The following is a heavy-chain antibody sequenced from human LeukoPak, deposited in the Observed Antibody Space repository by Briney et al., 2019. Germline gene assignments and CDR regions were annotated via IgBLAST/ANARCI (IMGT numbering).Heavy chain of an antibody. CDR3: ARGYSSGCPDY. V-gene: IGHV4-31*03. D-gene: IGHD6-19*01. CDR1: GGSISSGGYY. CDR2: IYYSGST. Sequence: SQTLSLTCTVSGGSISSGGYYWSWIRQHPGKDLEWIGYIYYSGSTYYNPSLKSRVTISVDTSKNQFSLKLSSVTAADTAVYYCARGYSSGCPDYWGQGTLVTVSS. J-gene: IGHJ4*02.